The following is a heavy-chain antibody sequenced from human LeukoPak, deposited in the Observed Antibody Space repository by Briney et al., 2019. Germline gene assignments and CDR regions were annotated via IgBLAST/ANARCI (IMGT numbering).Heavy chain of an antibody. Sequence: GGSLRLSCAASGFTFSSYAMSWVRQVPGKGLEWASVISGSGDNTYYADSVKGRFTISRDNSKNMLYLQMSSLRAEDTAVYYCAKWKYSNSGIDDYWGQGTLVTVSS. CDR3: AKWKYSNSGIDDY. V-gene: IGHV3-23*01. D-gene: IGHD6-6*01. CDR2: ISGSGDNT. J-gene: IGHJ4*02. CDR1: GFTFSSYA.